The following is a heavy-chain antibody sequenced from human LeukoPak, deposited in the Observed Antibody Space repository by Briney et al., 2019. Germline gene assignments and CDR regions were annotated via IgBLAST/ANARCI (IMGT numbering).Heavy chain of an antibody. CDR1: GFTFSSYA. CDR3: AKDPSDY. J-gene: IGHJ4*02. V-gene: IGHV3-30*04. Sequence: GGSLRLSCAASGFTFSSYAMHWVRQAPGKGLEWVAVISYDGSNKYYADSVKGRFTISRDNSKNTLYLQMNSLRAEDTAVYYCAKDPSDYWGQGTLVTVSS. CDR2: ISYDGSNK.